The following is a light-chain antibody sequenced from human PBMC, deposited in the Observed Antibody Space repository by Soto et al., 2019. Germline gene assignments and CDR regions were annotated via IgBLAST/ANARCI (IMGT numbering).Light chain of an antibody. J-gene: IGKJ3*01. CDR3: QEYSKWPLFT. CDR1: LSIGRN. V-gene: IGKV3-15*01. CDR2: AAS. Sequence: EIVVTQSPGILSVSPGDRATLSCRDSLSIGRNLAWYQQKPGQAPTLLIYAASTRATGLPARFSGSGSGTDFTLTISSPQSEDFAVYYCQEYSKWPLFTFGPGTRVDIK.